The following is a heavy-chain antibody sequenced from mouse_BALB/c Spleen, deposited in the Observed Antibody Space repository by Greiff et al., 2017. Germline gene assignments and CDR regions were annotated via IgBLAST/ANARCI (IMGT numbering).Heavy chain of an antibody. V-gene: IGHV5-17*02. Sequence: EVKLMESGGGLVQPGGSRKLSCAASGFTFSSFGMHWVRQAPEKGLEWVAYISSGSSTIYYADTVKGRFTISRDNPKNTLFLQMTSLRSEDTAMYYCARFLTGRAMDYWGQGTSVTVSS. J-gene: IGHJ4*01. CDR1: GFTFSSFG. D-gene: IGHD4-1*01. CDR2: ISSGSSTI. CDR3: ARFLTGRAMDY.